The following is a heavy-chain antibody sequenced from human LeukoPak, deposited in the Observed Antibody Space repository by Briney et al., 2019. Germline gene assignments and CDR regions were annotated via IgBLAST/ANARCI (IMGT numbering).Heavy chain of an antibody. CDR3: ARHYSGYDLALYYFDY. CDR2: IYTSGST. D-gene: IGHD5-12*01. V-gene: IGHV4-4*07. J-gene: IGHJ4*02. CDR1: GGSISSYY. Sequence: SETLSLTCTVSGGSISSYYWSWIRQPAGKGLEWIGRIYTSGSTNYNPSLKSRVTMSVDTSKNQFSLKLSSVTAADTAVYYCARHYSGYDLALYYFDYWGQGTLVTVSS.